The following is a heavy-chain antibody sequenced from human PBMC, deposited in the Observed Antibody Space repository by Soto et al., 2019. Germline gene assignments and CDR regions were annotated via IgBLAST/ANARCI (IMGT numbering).Heavy chain of an antibody. D-gene: IGHD6-13*01. V-gene: IGHV4-34*01. Sequence: SETLSLTCAVYCGSFSGYYWSWIRQPPGKGLEWIGEINHSGSTNYNPSLKSRVTISVDTSKNQFSLKLSSVTAADTAVYYCARGRGVQQLALNWFDPWGQGTLVTVSS. J-gene: IGHJ5*02. CDR3: ARGRGVQQLALNWFDP. CDR1: CGSFSGYY. CDR2: INHSGST.